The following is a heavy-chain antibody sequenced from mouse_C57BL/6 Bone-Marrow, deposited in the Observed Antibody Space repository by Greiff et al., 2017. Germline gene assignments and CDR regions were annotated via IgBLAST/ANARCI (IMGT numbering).Heavy chain of an antibody. D-gene: IGHD2-4*01. CDR3: ARSGTIYYYYDGFDY. V-gene: IGHV1-54*01. CDR1: GYAFTNYL. CDR2: INPGSGGT. Sequence: QVQLQQSGADLVRPGTSVKVSCKASGYAFTNYLIAWVQQTPGQGLEWIGVINPGSGGTNYNEKFKGKATLTADKSSSTANMQRSSLTSENSAVYVCARSGTIYYYYDGFDYWGQGTTRTVSS. J-gene: IGHJ2*01.